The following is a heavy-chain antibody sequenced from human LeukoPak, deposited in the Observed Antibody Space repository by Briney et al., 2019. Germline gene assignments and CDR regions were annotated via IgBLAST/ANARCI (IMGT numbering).Heavy chain of an antibody. CDR1: GYSFTSYW. CDR3: ARRDDSSGPMDV. Sequence: GESLKISCKGSGYSFTSYWIGWVRQMHGNGLEWMGTIYPGDSDTTYSPSFQGQATISADKSINTAYLQWSSLQASDTAMYYCARRDDSSGPMDVWGQGTTVSVSS. V-gene: IGHV5-51*03. J-gene: IGHJ6*02. CDR2: IYPGDSDT. D-gene: IGHD3-22*01.